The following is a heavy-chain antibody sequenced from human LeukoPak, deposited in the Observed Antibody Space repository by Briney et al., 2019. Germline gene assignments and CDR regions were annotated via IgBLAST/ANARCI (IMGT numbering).Heavy chain of an antibody. CDR1: GFTFSSYS. CDR3: ARAPLSGQPLLYPPPFDP. CDR2: ISSSSSYI. D-gene: IGHD2-2*02. V-gene: IGHV3-21*01. Sequence: GGSLRLSCAASGFTFSSYSMNWVRQAPGKGLEWVSSISSSSSYIYYADSVKGRFTISRDNAKNSLYLQMNSLRAEDTAVYYCARAPLSGQPLLYPPPFDPWGQGTLVTVSS. J-gene: IGHJ5*02.